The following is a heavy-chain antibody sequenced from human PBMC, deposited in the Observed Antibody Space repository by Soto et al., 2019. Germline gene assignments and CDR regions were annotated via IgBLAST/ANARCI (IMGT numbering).Heavy chain of an antibody. CDR2: ISGSGGST. V-gene: IGHV3-23*01. CDR1: GFTFSSYA. CDR3: ACSLYYYDTSGYY. Sequence: EVQLLESGGGLVQPGGSLRLSCAASGFTFSSYAMSWVRQATGKGLEWVSAISGSGGSTYYADSVKGRFTISRDNSKNTLYLQMNSLRAEDTAVYYCACSLYYYDTSGYYLGQGTLGTVSS. J-gene: IGHJ4*02. D-gene: IGHD3-22*01.